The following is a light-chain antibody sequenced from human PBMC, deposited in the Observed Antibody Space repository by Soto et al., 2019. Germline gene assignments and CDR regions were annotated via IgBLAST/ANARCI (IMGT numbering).Light chain of an antibody. J-gene: IGKJ1*01. CDR3: HQYSMFRT. CDR1: QSISNW. V-gene: IGKV1-5*01. CDR2: DAS. Sequence: DIQMTQSPSTLSASVGDGVTITCRASQSISNWLAWYQQRPGKAPKLLIYDASTLESGVPSRFSGSGSGTEFTLTISSLQPDDFATYYCHQYSMFRTFGQGTKVEIK.